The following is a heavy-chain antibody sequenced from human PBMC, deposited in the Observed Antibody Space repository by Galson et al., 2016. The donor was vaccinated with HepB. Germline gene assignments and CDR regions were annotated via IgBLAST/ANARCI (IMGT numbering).Heavy chain of an antibody. Sequence: SETLSLTCTLSGGSVSSYFWSWIRQTPGKGLEWIGYIYHSGSAYYNPTLKGRVTISVDTSKNQFSLKLRSVTAADTAVYYCARDYASAMGGMDVWGQGTTVTVS. J-gene: IGHJ6*02. CDR1: GGSVSSYF. V-gene: IGHV4-59*02. D-gene: IGHD3-10*01. CDR2: IYHSGSA. CDR3: ARDYASAMGGMDV.